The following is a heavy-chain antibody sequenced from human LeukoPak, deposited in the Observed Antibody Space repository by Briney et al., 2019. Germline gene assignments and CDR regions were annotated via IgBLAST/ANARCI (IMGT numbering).Heavy chain of an antibody. V-gene: IGHV5-51*01. Sequence: GESLKISCEVSGHRFTNHWIGWVRQMPGKGLEWMGIINLGDSDTKYSPSFQGQVTISLDKSISTAYLQWRSLKASDTAMYYCARRPYRGSPTWFDPWGQGTLDTVSS. D-gene: IGHD1-26*01. J-gene: IGHJ5*02. CDR1: GHRFTNHW. CDR3: ARRPYRGSPTWFDP. CDR2: INLGDSDT.